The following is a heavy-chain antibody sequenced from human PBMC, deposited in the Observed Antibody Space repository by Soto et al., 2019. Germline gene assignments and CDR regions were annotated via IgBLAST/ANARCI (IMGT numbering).Heavy chain of an antibody. J-gene: IGHJ5*02. D-gene: IGHD2-2*01. CDR3: ARDYMSRFSPANWFDP. CDR2: IYYSWST. V-gene: IGHV4-31*03. Sequence: QVQLQESGPGLVKPSQTLSLTCTVSGGSISSGGYYWSCIRQHPGKGLEWIGYIYYSWSTYYNPSLKSRVTISVDTSKHQFSLKLCSVTASYTAVYYCARDYMSRFSPANWFDPWGQGTLVTVSS. CDR1: GGSISSGGYY.